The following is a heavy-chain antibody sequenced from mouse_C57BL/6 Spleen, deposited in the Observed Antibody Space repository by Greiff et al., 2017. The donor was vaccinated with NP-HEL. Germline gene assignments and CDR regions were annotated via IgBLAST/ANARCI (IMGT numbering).Heavy chain of an antibody. V-gene: IGHV5-9*01. CDR2: ISGGGGNT. CDR3: ARHEDYDNRAYYFDY. J-gene: IGHJ2*01. D-gene: IGHD2-4*01. CDR1: GFTFSSYT. Sequence: EVRLVESGGGLVKPGGSLKLSCAASGFTFSSYTMSWVRQTPEKRLEWVATISGGGGNTYYPDSVKGRFTISRDNAKNTLYLQMSSLRSEDTALYYCARHEDYDNRAYYFDYWGQGTTLTVSS.